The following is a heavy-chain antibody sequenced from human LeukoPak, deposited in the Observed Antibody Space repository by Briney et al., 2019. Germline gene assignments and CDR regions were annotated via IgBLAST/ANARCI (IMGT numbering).Heavy chain of an antibody. D-gene: IGHD1-26*01. J-gene: IGHJ1*01. CDR3: SRESGAFSPLGY. CDR2: ISLTGQT. CDR1: GGSISSTNW. V-gene: IGHV4/OR15-8*02. Sequence: SETLSLTCGVSGGSISSTNWWSWVRQPPGQGLEWIGEISLTGQTNYNPSLNGRVTMSLDDSRNQLSLKLTSVTAADTAIYYCSRESGAFSPLGYWGQGTMVIVPP.